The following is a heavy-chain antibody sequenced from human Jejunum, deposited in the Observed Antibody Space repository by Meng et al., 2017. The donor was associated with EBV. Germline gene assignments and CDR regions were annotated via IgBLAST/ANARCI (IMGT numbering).Heavy chain of an antibody. CDR3: ARDRGVEDY. CDR1: GGSISTDNW. V-gene: IGHV4-4*02. J-gene: IGHJ4*02. CDR2: IHHSGST. D-gene: IGHD5-24*01. Sequence: QVQLQGSGQGPVKPSGTLSLTCAVSGGSISTDNWWSWVRQPPGKGLEYIGEIHHSGSTKYNPSLKSRVTISVDKSNNHFSLKLSSVTAADTAVYYCARDRGVEDYWGQGTLVTVSS.